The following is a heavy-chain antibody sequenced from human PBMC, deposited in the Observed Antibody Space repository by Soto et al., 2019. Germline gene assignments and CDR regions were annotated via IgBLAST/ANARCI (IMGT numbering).Heavy chain of an antibody. J-gene: IGHJ5*02. Sequence: QVQLVQSGAEVTKPGASVKVSCKASGYSLSDYDINWVRPATGQRPELMGWMNPNSGNTGYEEKFQGRGTMTRDTSINTAYMELSSLGSEYTAVYYCARDNRYNWNDEGWFDPWGQGTLVTVSS. CDR1: GYSLSDYD. D-gene: IGHD1-20*01. CDR3: ARDNRYNWNDEGWFDP. CDR2: MNPNSGNT. V-gene: IGHV1-8*01.